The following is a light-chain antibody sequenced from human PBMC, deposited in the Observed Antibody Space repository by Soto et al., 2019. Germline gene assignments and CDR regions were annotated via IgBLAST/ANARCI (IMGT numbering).Light chain of an antibody. CDR1: QSLSNNIY. J-gene: IGKJ2*01. CDR2: GAS. CDR3: HQYLDSPNT. V-gene: IGKV3-20*01. Sequence: ELVLTQSPATLSLSPGARATLSCRASQSLSNNIYLGWYQQKPGQAPRLLIYGASRRATGIPDRISGSGSGTDLTISITRLEPEDCEVYDGHQYLDSPNTFGQGTKVDIK.